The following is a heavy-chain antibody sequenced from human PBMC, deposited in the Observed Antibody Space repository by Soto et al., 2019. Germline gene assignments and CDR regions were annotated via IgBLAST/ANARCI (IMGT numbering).Heavy chain of an antibody. Sequence: QVQLQESGPGLVPPSETLSLTCSVSGGSLNSSSYHWRWPRQHPGKGLEFIGYIFYTGSTYYNPSLETRLTISVDTYKNLVSLRLNAVTAADTAVYYCPRLDYGDSAFDSWGRGILVTVSS. CDR3: PRLDYGDSAFDS. CDR2: IFYTGST. CDR1: GGSLNSSSYH. V-gene: IGHV4-31*03. J-gene: IGHJ4*02. D-gene: IGHD4-17*01.